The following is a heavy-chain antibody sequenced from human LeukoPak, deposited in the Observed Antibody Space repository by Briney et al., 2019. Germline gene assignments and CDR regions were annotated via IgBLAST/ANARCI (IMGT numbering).Heavy chain of an antibody. V-gene: IGHV4-59*01. D-gene: IGHD3-3*01. Sequence: SETLSLTCAVYGGSFSGYYWSWIRQPPGKGLEWIGYIYYSGGTNYNPSLKSRVTISVDTSKNQFSLKLSSVTAADTAVYYCAGGTTFWYGKYDYWGQGTLVTVSS. CDR3: AGGTTFWYGKYDY. CDR1: GGSFSGYY. J-gene: IGHJ4*02. CDR2: IYYSGGT.